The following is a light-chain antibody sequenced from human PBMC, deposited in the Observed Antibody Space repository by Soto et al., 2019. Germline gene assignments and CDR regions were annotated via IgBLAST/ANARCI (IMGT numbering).Light chain of an antibody. CDR3: SSYTSSSTLDYV. V-gene: IGLV2-14*03. Sequence: QSALTQPASVSGSPGQSITISCTGTSSDVGGYNYVSWYQHHPGKAPKLMIYDVSHRPSGVSNRFSGSKSGNTASLTISGLQGEDEADYYCSSYTSSSTLDYVFGPGIKVTVL. CDR1: SSDVGGYNY. CDR2: DVS. J-gene: IGLJ1*01.